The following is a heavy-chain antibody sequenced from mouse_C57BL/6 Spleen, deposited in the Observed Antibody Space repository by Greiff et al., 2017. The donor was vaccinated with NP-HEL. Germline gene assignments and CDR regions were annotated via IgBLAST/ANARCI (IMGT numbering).Heavy chain of an antibody. J-gene: IGHJ4*01. D-gene: IGHD1-1*01. CDR1: GYTFTSSW. V-gene: IGHV1-72*01. Sequence: VQLQQPGAELVKPGASVKLSCKASGYTFTSSWMHWVKQRPGRGLEWIGRIDPNSGGTKYNEKFKSKATLTVDKPSSTASMQLSSLTSEDSAVYYCAIYYYGSSYAMDYWGQGTSVTVSS. CDR3: AIYYYGSSYAMDY. CDR2: IDPNSGGT.